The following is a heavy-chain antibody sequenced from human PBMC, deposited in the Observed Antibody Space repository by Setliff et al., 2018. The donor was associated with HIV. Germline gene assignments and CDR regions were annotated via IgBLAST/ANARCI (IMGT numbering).Heavy chain of an antibody. CDR1: GGTLRSYG. D-gene: IGHD3-10*01. CDR3: AIPEPGVPYYAGRI. Sequence: SVKVSCKASGGTLRSYGMTWVRQAPGQGLEWMGTVIPVRDMANYAEKFQGRVTITADRSTSTSYMELRGLRSEDTAVYFCAIPEPGVPYYAGRIWGQGTMVTVSS. J-gene: IGHJ3*02. V-gene: IGHV1-69*04. CDR2: VIPVRDMA.